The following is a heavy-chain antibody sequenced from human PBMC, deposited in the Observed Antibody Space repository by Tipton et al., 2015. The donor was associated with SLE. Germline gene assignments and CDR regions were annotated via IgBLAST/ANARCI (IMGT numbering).Heavy chain of an antibody. V-gene: IGHV4-61*05. CDR3: ARATYCSSTSCYNGGWFDS. CDR1: GDSIRNTNYY. D-gene: IGHD2-2*02. CDR2: IYYSGSS. Sequence: TLSLTCTVSGDSIRNTNYYWGWVRQPPGKGLEWLGHIYYSGSSDYSPSLKSRATISVDTSKNQFSLRLTSATAADTAVYYCARATYCSSTSCYNGGWFDSWGQGTRVTVSS. J-gene: IGHJ5*01.